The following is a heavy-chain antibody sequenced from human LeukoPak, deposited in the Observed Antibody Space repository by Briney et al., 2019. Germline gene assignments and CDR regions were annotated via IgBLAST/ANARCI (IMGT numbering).Heavy chain of an antibody. Sequence: GGSLRLSCAASGFTFSSYAMSWVRQAPGKGLEWVSIISGSGATTYYADSVKGRFTISRDNSKNTLYLQMNSLRAEDTAVYYCAKVGAATKYYFDYWGQGTLVTVSS. D-gene: IGHD5-24*01. CDR2: ISGSGATT. CDR3: AKVGAATKYYFDY. J-gene: IGHJ4*02. V-gene: IGHV3-23*01. CDR1: GFTFSSYA.